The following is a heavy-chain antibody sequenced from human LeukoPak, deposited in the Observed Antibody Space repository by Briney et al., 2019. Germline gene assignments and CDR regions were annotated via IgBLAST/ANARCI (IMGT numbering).Heavy chain of an antibody. CDR3: ERPRDILTGYYGGAFDI. Sequence: GESLKISCEGSGYSFSSYWIGWVRQMPGKNLGWMGVIYPGDSDTRYSPSFQGQLTISADQSISTAYLQWSSLKASDTAMYYCERPRDILTGYYGGAFDIWGQGTMVTVSS. CDR2: IYPGDSDT. J-gene: IGHJ3*02. CDR1: GYSFSSYW. D-gene: IGHD3-9*01. V-gene: IGHV5-51*01.